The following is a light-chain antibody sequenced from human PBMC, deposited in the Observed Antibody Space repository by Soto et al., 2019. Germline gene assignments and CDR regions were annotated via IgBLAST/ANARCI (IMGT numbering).Light chain of an antibody. Sequence: DIQMTHSPSSLSASVGDRVTITLQATQNINNYLNWYQQKPGRAPKLLIYDASHLEAGVPSRFRGSGSGTDFTFTISRLQPEDIATYYCQQYENLPTFGQGTRLEIK. CDR1: QNINNY. CDR3: QQYENLPT. J-gene: IGKJ5*01. CDR2: DAS. V-gene: IGKV1-33*01.